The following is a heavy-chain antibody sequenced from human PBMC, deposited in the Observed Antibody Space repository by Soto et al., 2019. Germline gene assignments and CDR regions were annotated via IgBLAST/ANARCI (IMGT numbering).Heavy chain of an antibody. J-gene: IGHJ6*02. CDR1: GFTFSSYS. V-gene: IGHV3-21*01. Sequence: GGSLRLSFAASGFTFSSYSMNWVRQAPGKGLEWVSSISSSSSYIYYADSVKGRFTISRDNAKNSLYLQMNSLRAEDTAVYYCARVRIGSLYGMDVWGQGTTVTVSS. CDR3: ARVRIGSLYGMDV. CDR2: ISSSSSYI. D-gene: IGHD2-21*01.